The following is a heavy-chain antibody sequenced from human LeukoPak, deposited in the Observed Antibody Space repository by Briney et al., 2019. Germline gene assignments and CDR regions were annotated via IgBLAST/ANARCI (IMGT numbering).Heavy chain of an antibody. D-gene: IGHD1-26*01. CDR1: GFTFSSYW. J-gene: IGHJ4*02. CDR2: IKQEGGEK. CDR3: ARGGSYYPLPLAPVY. Sequence: GGSLRLSCAASGFTFSSYWMSWVRQAPGKGLEWVANIKQEGGEKYYVDSVKGRFTISRDNAKNSLYLQMNSLRAEDTAVYYCARGGSYYPLPLAPVYWGQGTLVTVSS. V-gene: IGHV3-7*05.